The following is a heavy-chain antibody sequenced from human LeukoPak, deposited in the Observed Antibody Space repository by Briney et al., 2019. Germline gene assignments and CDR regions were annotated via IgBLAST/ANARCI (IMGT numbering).Heavy chain of an antibody. CDR2: ISGSGDST. CDR3: ARDLGYSSGPNY. V-gene: IGHV3-23*01. CDR1: GFTFSSSA. J-gene: IGHJ4*02. Sequence: GGTLRLSCAASGFTFSSSAMSWVRQAPGKGLEWVSSISGSGDSTYYADSVKGRFTISRDNSKNTLYLQMNSLRAEDTAVYYCARDLGYSSGPNYWGQGTRVTVSS. D-gene: IGHD6-19*01.